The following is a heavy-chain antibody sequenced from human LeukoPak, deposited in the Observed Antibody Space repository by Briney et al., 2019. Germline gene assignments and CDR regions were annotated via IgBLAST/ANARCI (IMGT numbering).Heavy chain of an antibody. Sequence: GGSLRLSCAASGFTFSSYALSWVRQAPGKGLEWVSAISGSGGSTYYADSVKGRFTIPRDNSKNTLYLQMNSLRAEDTAVYYCAKYSRYCSGGSCYDFDYWGQGTLVTVSS. CDR1: GFTFSSYA. CDR2: ISGSGGST. V-gene: IGHV3-23*01. CDR3: AKYSRYCSGGSCYDFDY. D-gene: IGHD2-15*01. J-gene: IGHJ4*02.